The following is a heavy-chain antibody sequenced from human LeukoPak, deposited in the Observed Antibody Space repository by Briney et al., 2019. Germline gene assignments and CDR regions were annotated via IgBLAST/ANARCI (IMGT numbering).Heavy chain of an antibody. CDR1: GGSISGFY. CDR2: IYYTGDS. D-gene: IGHD2-15*01. CDR3: ARHPFATPFDY. J-gene: IGHJ4*02. Sequence: SETLSLTCSVSGGSISGFYWSWIRQPPGKGLEWIGYIYYTGDSNCDPSLKSRVTVSLDTSKNQVFLRLTSVTAADTAVYYCARHPFATPFDYWGRGTVVTVSS. V-gene: IGHV4-59*08.